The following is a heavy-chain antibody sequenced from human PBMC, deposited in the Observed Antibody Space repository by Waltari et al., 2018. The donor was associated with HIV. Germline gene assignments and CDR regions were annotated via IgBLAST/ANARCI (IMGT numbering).Heavy chain of an antibody. CDR1: GGSISSSY. CDR3: ARVRITMIVARPNDAFDI. V-gene: IGHV4-59*01. D-gene: IGHD3-22*01. J-gene: IGHJ3*02. CDR2: IYYSGST. Sequence: QVQLQASGPGLVKPSETLSLTCTVSGGSISSSYWSWIRQPPGKGLEWIGHIYYSGSTNYNPSLKSRVTISLDTSKNQFSLKLSSVTAADTAVYYCARVRITMIVARPNDAFDIWGQGTMVTVSS.